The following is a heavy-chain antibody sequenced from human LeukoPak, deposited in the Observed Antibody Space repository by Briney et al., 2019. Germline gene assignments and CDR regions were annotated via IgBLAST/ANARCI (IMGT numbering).Heavy chain of an antibody. CDR1: EFSVGSNY. CDR3: ARVKYSGSYPHDY. D-gene: IGHD1-26*01. Sequence: GGSLRLSCAASEFSVGSNYMTWVRQAPGKGLEWVSYISSSGSTIYYADSVKGRFTISRDNAKNSLYLQMNSLRAEDTAVYYCARVKYSGSYPHDYWGQGTLVTVSS. V-gene: IGHV3-11*04. CDR2: ISSSGSTI. J-gene: IGHJ4*02.